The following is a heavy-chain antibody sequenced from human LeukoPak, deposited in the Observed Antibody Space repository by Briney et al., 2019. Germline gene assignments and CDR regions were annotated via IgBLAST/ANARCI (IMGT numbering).Heavy chain of an antibody. CDR2: ISAYNGNT. D-gene: IGHD3-22*01. Sequence: ASVKVSCKASGYIFTSYGIIWVRQAPGQGLEWMGWISAYNGNTNYAQKLQGRVTMTTDTSTSTAYMELRSLRSDDTAVYYCARLGYYDREVLYWGQGTLVTVSS. CDR1: GYIFTSYG. V-gene: IGHV1-18*01. CDR3: ARLGYYDREVLY. J-gene: IGHJ4*02.